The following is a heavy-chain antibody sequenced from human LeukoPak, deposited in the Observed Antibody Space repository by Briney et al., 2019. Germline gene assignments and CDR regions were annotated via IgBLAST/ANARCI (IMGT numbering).Heavy chain of an antibody. D-gene: IGHD3-22*01. J-gene: IGHJ4*02. CDR2: INHSGST. CDR3: ARGGYYYGFDY. CDR1: SGSFSGYY. Sequence: SETLSLTCAVYSGSFSGYYWSWIRQPPGKGLEWIGEINHSGSTNYNPSLKSRVTISVDTSKNQFSLKLSSVTAADTAVYYCARGGYYYGFDYWGQGTLVTVSS. V-gene: IGHV4-34*01.